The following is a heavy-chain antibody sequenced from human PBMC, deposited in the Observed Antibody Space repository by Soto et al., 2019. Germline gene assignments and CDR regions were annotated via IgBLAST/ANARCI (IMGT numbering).Heavy chain of an antibody. Sequence: ESLKVSGKGSGYSFTSYWIGLVRQMPGKGLEWMGIIYPGDSDTRYSPSFQGQVTISADKSISTAYLQWSSLKASDTAMYYCARLGYDSSGYYVYYYGMDVWGQGTTVTVSS. V-gene: IGHV5-51*01. D-gene: IGHD3-22*01. CDR2: IYPGDSDT. CDR3: ARLGYDSSGYYVYYYGMDV. J-gene: IGHJ6*02. CDR1: GYSFTSYW.